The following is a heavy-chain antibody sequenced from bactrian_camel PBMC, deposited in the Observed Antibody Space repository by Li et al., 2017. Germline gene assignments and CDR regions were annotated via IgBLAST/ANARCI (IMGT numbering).Heavy chain of an antibody. CDR2: NNNRDGST. J-gene: IGHJ6*01. CDR3: ATVPWYGVGGGTLTLVT. D-gene: IGHD6*01. CDR1: GFTFRDYD. V-gene: IGHV3S40*01. Sequence: VQLVESGGGLIQPGGSLRVSCAASGFTFRDYDMTWVRQVPGKGLEWLCNNNRDGSTYCADSVQGRLSISRDNAKNTVYLQMNSLKSEDTALYYCATVPWYGVGGGTLTLVTGARGPRSPSP.